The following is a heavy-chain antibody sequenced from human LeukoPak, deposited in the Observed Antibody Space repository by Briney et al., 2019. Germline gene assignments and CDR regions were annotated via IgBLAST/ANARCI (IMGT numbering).Heavy chain of an antibody. Sequence: PGGSLRLSCAASGFTFSDYYMSWIRQAPGKGLEWVSYISSSGSTIYYADSVKGRFTISRDNPKNSLYLQMNSLRAEDTAVYYCAREISGERTYYFDYWGQGTLVTVSS. CDR1: GFTFSDYY. CDR3: AREISGERTYYFDY. J-gene: IGHJ4*02. V-gene: IGHV3-11*01. D-gene: IGHD1-26*01. CDR2: ISSSGSTI.